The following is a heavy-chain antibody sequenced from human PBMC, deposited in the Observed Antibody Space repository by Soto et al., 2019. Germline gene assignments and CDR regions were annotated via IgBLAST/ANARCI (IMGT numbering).Heavy chain of an antibody. Sequence: GSLMMTCGSSGVTFRRYIMNMVRRAPGKGLEWVSYISSSSSTIYYADSVKGRFTISRDNAKNSLYLQMNSLRDEDTAVYYCARAVEYYFGSGSLFDKCGQGTMVTVSS. CDR3: ARAVEYYFGSGSLFDK. J-gene: IGHJ3*02. D-gene: IGHD3-10*01. V-gene: IGHV3-48*02. CDR1: GVTFRRYI. CDR2: ISSSSSTI.